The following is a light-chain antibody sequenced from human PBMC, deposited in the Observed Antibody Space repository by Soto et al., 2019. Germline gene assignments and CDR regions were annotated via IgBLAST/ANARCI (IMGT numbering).Light chain of an antibody. CDR2: GAS. Sequence: EIVMTQSPATLSVSPGERATLSCRASQSVSSNLAWYQQKPGQAPRLLIYGASTRATGIPARFSGSGSGTDFTLTISSLQPEDFATYYCQRYNNWPLTFGGGTKVDIK. J-gene: IGKJ4*01. CDR1: QSVSSN. CDR3: QRYNNWPLT. V-gene: IGKV3-15*01.